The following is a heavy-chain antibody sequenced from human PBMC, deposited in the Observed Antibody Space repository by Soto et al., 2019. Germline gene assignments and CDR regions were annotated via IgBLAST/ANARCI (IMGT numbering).Heavy chain of an antibody. J-gene: IGHJ5*02. Sequence: SETLSLTCTVSGGSISGYFWTWIRQPAGKGLEWIGRIYTNGTTNYHPSLKSRVTMSVDTSKNYFSLNLDYVTAADTAVYYCAREAVAATGTWWFDPWGQGTLVTSPQ. V-gene: IGHV4-4*07. CDR3: AREAVAATGTWWFDP. CDR2: IYTNGTT. CDR1: GGSISGYF. D-gene: IGHD6-13*01.